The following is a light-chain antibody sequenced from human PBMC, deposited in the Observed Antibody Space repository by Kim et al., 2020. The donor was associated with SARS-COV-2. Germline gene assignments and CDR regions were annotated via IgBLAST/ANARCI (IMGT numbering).Light chain of an antibody. J-gene: IGLJ2*01. Sequence: VSPGQTSSLTCSGDKLGDKYACCYQQKPGQSPVLVIYQDSKRPSGIPERFSGSNSGNTATLTISGTQAMDEADYYCQAWDSSTAVFGGGTQLTVL. CDR1: KLGDKY. CDR2: QDS. V-gene: IGLV3-1*01. CDR3: QAWDSSTAV.